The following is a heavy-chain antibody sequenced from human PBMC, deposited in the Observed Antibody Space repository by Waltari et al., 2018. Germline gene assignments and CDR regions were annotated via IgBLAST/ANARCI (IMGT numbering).Heavy chain of an antibody. D-gene: IGHD6-13*01. CDR3: AREPGIAAAGFYMDV. CDR2: INHSGST. V-gene: IGHV4-34*01. J-gene: IGHJ6*03. Sequence: QVQLQQWGAGLLKPSETLSLTCAVYGGSFSGYYWSWIRQPPGKGLEWIGEINHSGSTNYNPSLKSRVTISVDTSKNQFSLKLSSVTAADTAVYYCAREPGIAAAGFYMDVWGKGTTVTVSS. CDR1: GGSFSGYY.